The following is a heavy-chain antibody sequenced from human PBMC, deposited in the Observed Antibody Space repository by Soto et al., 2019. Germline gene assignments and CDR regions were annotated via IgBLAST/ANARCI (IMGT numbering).Heavy chain of an antibody. V-gene: IGHV3-11*01. CDR3: ARGGIAVAASYYFDY. CDR2: ISSSGSTI. CDR1: GFTFSDYY. J-gene: IGHJ4*02. Sequence: PGGSLRLSCAASGFTFSDYYMSWIRQAPGKGLEWVSYISSSGSTIYYADSVKGRFTISRDNAKNSLYLQMNSQRAEDTAVYYCARGGIAVAASYYFDYWGQGTLVTVSS. D-gene: IGHD6-19*01.